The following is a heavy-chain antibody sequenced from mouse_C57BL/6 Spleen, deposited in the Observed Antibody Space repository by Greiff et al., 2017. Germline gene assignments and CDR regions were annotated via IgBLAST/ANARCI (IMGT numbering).Heavy chain of an antibody. Sequence: QVQLKQPGAELVKPGASVKMSCKASGYTFTSYWITWVKQRPGQGLEWIGALYPGSGSTNYTEKFKSKATLTVDTSSSTAYMQLSSLTSEDSAVYYCARWRGYEGYAYWGHGTLVTVSA. J-gene: IGHJ3*01. CDR3: ARWRGYEGYAY. CDR1: GYTFTSYW. V-gene: IGHV1-55*01. D-gene: IGHD2-3*01. CDR2: LYPGSGST.